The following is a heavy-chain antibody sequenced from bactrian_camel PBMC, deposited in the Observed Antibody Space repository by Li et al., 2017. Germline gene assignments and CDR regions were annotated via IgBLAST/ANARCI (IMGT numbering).Heavy chain of an antibody. J-gene: IGHJ4*01. D-gene: IGHD6*01. CDR1: GFTFDDSD. Sequence: HVQLVESGGGSVQAGGSLTLYCRVSGFTFDDSDMAWYRQPPGKEREFVGEIASDGSATYADSVKGRFTISKDNAKNTLYLEMSSLKPEDTGMYYCAAECNGGSWDSVLDYFYWGHGTQVTVS. V-gene: IGHV3S55*01. CDR2: IASDGSA. CDR3: AAECNGGSWDSVLDYFY.